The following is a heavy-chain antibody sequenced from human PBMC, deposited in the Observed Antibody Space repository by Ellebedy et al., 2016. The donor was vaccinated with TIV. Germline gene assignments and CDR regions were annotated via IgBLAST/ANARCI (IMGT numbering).Heavy chain of an antibody. J-gene: IGHJ4*02. D-gene: IGHD2-2*01. CDR2: IKEDGTER. CDR1: GFTFNHYW. V-gene: IGHV3-7*01. CDR3: ARDPPSSSTRTWG. Sequence: GESLKISXEASGFTFNHYWMNWVRQAPGKGLEWVADIKEDGTERYYVDSVKGRFTISRDDARNSVYLQMNGLRAEDTAVYYCARDPPSSSTRTWGWGQGTLVTVSS.